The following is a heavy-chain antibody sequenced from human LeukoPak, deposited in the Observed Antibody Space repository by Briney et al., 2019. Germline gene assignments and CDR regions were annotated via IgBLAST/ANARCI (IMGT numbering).Heavy chain of an antibody. J-gene: IGHJ5*02. V-gene: IGHV1-69*01. CDR1: GGTFSSYA. Sequence: SVMVSCKASGGTFSSYAISWVRQAPGQGLEWMGGIIPIFGTANYAQKFQGRVTITADESTSTAFMELSSLRSEDTAVYYCARLHTIAAHNWFDPWGQGTLVTVSS. CDR3: ARLHTIAAHNWFDP. D-gene: IGHD6-6*01. CDR2: IIPIFGTA.